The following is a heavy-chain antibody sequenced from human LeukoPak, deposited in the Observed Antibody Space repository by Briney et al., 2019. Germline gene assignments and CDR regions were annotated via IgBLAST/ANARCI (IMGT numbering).Heavy chain of an antibody. Sequence: ASVKVSCKASGSIFTDYYMHWVRQAPGQGLEWMGWINPNSGDTNYTQKFQGRVTMTRDTSISTAYLELSTLTSDDTAVYYCTDNGFDYWGQGTLVTVSS. D-gene: IGHD2-8*01. J-gene: IGHJ4*02. CDR3: TDNGFDY. CDR2: INPNSGDT. V-gene: IGHV1-2*02. CDR1: GSIFTDYY.